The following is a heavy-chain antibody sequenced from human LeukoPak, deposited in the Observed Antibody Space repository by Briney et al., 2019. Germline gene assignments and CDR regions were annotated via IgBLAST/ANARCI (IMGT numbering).Heavy chain of an antibody. CDR2: INPNSGGT. J-gene: IGHJ3*02. CDR3: ASAVMITSGESAFDI. D-gene: IGHD3-16*01. Sequence: ASVKVSCKASGYTFTGYYMHWVRQAPGQGLEWMGWINPNSGGTNYAQKFQGRVTMTRDTSISTAYMELSRLRSDDTAVYYCASAVMITSGESAFDIWGQGTMVTVSS. CDR1: GYTFTGYY. V-gene: IGHV1-2*02.